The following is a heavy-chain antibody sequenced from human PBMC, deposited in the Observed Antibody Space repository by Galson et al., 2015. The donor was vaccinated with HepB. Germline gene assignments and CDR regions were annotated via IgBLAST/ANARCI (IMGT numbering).Heavy chain of an antibody. V-gene: IGHV4-4*02. CDR2: LYHSGIT. Sequence: SETLSLTCSVSGGSINIPNWWSWVRQPPGKGLEWIGKLYHSGITKCNPSLKSRVTISVDKSKNQFSLELTSVTAADTAVYYFAREAVADRGWGFDHWGQGTLVTVSS. D-gene: IGHD6-19*01. J-gene: IGHJ4*02. CDR1: GGSINIPNW. CDR3: AREAVADRGWGFDH.